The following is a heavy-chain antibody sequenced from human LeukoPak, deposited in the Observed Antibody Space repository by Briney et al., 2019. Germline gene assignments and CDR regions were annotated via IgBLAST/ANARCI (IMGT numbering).Heavy chain of an antibody. CDR2: ISGSGGST. V-gene: IGHV3-23*01. CDR1: GFTFSSYA. CDR3: AKDTDYDFWSGYFDY. Sequence: GGSLRLSCAASGFTFSSYAMSWVRQAPGKGLEWVSAISGSGGSTYYADSVKGRFTISRDNSKNTLNLQMNSLRAEDTAVYYCAKDTDYDFWSGYFDYWGQGTLVTVSS. D-gene: IGHD3-3*01. J-gene: IGHJ4*02.